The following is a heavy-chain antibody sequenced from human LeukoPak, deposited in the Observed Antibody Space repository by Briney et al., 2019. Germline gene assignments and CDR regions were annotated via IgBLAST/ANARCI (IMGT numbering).Heavy chain of an antibody. CDR1: GFTFSSYS. V-gene: IGHV3-21*01. CDR3: ARDLSPARPFDY. Sequence: GVSLRLSCAASGFTFSSYSMNWVRQAPGKGLEWVSSISSSSSYIYYADSVKGRFTISRDNAKNSLYLQMNSLRAEDTAVYYCARDLSPARPFDYWGQGTLVTVSS. D-gene: IGHD6-6*01. J-gene: IGHJ4*02. CDR2: ISSSSSYI.